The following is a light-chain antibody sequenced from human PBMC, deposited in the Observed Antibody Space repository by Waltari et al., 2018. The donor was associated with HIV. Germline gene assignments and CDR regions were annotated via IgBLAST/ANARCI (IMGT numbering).Light chain of an antibody. CDR1: RSNIGAGYF. CDR2: SDI. V-gene: IGLV1-40*01. J-gene: IGLJ2*01. CDR3: QSYDSSLRASV. Sequence: QSALTQPPSVSGAPGQRVTISCTGNRSNIGAGYFVTWYQPLPGTAPKLLVYSDINRPSGVPDRFSGSKSGTSASLVITGLQAEDEADYYCQSYDSSLRASVFGGGTKLTVL.